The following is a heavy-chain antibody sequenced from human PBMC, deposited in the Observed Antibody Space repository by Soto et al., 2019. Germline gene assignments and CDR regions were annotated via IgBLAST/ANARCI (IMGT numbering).Heavy chain of an antibody. Sequence: GGSLRLSCAASGFTFSSYWMHWVRQAPGKGLVWVSRINSDGSSTSYADSVKGRFTISRDNAKNTLYLQMNSLRAEDTAVYYCARGRVRAAMSVQWSHAFEIWGQGTMVTVAS. CDR2: INSDGSST. CDR1: GFTFSSYW. D-gene: IGHD2-2*01. V-gene: IGHV3-74*01. J-gene: IGHJ3*02. CDR3: ARGRVRAAMSVQWSHAFEI.